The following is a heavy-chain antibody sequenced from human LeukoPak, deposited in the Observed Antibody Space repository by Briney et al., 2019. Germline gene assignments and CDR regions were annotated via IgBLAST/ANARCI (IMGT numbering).Heavy chain of an antibody. J-gene: IGHJ6*02. CDR1: GFTFSSYA. Sequence: SGGSLRLSCAASGFTFSSYAMSWVRQAPGKGLEWVSAISGSGGSTYYADSVKGRFTISRDNSKNTLYLQMNSLRAEDTAVYYCAKDQSDWNDWPYGMDVWGQGTTVTVSS. CDR2: ISGSGGST. CDR3: AKDQSDWNDWPYGMDV. D-gene: IGHD1-1*01. V-gene: IGHV3-23*01.